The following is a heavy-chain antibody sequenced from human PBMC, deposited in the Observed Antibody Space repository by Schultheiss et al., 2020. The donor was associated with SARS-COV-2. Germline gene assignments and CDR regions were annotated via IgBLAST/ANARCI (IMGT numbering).Heavy chain of an antibody. Sequence: GGSLRLSCAASGFTFSSYAMHWVRQAPGKGLEWVAVISYDGSNKYYADSVKGRFTISRDNSKNTLFLQMNSLRSEDTAVYYCARSGADPSAFDIWGQGTMVTVSS. J-gene: IGHJ3*02. D-gene: IGHD7-27*01. CDR2: ISYDGSNK. CDR1: GFTFSSYA. V-gene: IGHV3-30*04. CDR3: ARSGADPSAFDI.